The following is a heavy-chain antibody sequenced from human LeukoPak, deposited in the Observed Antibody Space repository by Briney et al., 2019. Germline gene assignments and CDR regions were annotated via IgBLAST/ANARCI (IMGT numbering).Heavy chain of an antibody. V-gene: IGHV1-24*01. J-gene: IGHJ4*02. Sequence: SVKVSCKVSGYTLTELSMHWVRQAPGKGLEWMGGFDPEDGETIYAQKFQGRVTMTEDTSTDTAYMELSSLRSEDTAVYYCATKTSDYYDSSGYYPLGYWGQGTLVTVSS. CDR3: ATKTSDYYDSSGYYPLGY. D-gene: IGHD3-22*01. CDR2: FDPEDGET. CDR1: GYTLTELS.